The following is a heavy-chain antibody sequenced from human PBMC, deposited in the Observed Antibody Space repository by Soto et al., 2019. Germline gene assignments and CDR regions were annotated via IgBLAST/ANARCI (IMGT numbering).Heavy chain of an antibody. D-gene: IGHD6-13*01. CDR3: AHRQHNSSLYGYDAFDI. CDR2: LFWDDDK. J-gene: IGHJ3*02. Sequence: QITLEESGPTLVKPTQTLTLTCTFSGFSLSTSGVGVGWIRQPPGKALEWLALLFWDDDKRYSPSLKSRLTITKDTSKNQVVLTMRNMDPVDTATYYCAHRQHNSSLYGYDAFDIWGQGPMVTVSS. V-gene: IGHV2-5*02. CDR1: GFSLSTSGVG.